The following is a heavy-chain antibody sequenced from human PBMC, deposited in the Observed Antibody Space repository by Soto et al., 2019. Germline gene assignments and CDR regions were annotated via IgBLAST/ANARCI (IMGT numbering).Heavy chain of an antibody. CDR3: ARDNVYFDY. V-gene: IGHV3-30-3*01. D-gene: IGHD2-8*01. CDR2: ISYDGSNK. CDR1: GFTFSSYA. J-gene: IGHJ4*02. Sequence: QVQLVESGGGVVQPGRSLRLSCAASGFTFSSYAMHWVRQAPGKGLEWVAVISYDGSNKYYADSVKGRFTISRDNSKNTLYLQMNSLRAEDTAVYYCARDNVYFDYWGQGTLVTVSS.